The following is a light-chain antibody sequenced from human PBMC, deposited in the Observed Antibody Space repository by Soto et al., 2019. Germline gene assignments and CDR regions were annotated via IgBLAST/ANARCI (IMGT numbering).Light chain of an antibody. V-gene: IGKV3-20*01. CDR2: GAS. Sequence: EIVLTQSPGTLSLSPGERATLSCRASQSVSSGYLAWYQQKPAQAPRLLIYGASSRATGIPDRFSGSGSEKDFTLTISRLEPEDFAVYYCQQYGSSPYTFGQGTKLEIK. J-gene: IGKJ2*01. CDR3: QQYGSSPYT. CDR1: QSVSSGY.